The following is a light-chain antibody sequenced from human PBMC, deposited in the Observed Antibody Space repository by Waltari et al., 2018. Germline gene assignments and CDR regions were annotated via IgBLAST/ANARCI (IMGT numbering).Light chain of an antibody. CDR1: QNTVTS. V-gene: IGKV1-5*03. Sequence: DIQMTQSPSTWSASVEDRFTITCRASQNTVTSLAWYQQKPGKAPKLLIYQASNFESGVPARFSGSGSGTEFTLTISSLQPDDSASYYCQQYNTYFRTFGQGTKVEIK. CDR3: QQYNTYFRT. J-gene: IGKJ1*01. CDR2: QAS.